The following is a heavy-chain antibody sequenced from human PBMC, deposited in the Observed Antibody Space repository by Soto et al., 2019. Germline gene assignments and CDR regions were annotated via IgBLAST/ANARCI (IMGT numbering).Heavy chain of an antibody. CDR1: GGTFSSYA. CDR3: ARAGKGMATIRDYYYGMDV. CDR2: IIPIFGTA. Sequence: GASVKVSCKASGGTFSSYAISWVRQAPGQGLEWMGGIIPIFGTANYAQKFQGRVTITADESTSTAYMELSSLRSEDTAVYYCARAGKGMATIRDYYYGMDVWGQGTTVTVSS. V-gene: IGHV1-69*13. J-gene: IGHJ6*02. D-gene: IGHD5-12*01.